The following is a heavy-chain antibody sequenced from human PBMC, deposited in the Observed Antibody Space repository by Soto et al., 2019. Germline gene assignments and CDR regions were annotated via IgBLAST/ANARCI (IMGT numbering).Heavy chain of an antibody. CDR2: INAGNGNT. Sequence: QVPLVQSGAEVKKPGASVKVSCKASGYTFTSYAMHWVRQAPGQRLEWMGWINAGNGNTKYSQKFQGRVTITRDTSASTAYMELSSLRSEDTAVYYCARAAKKVFGVVIIYYYMDVWGKGTTVTVSS. D-gene: IGHD3-3*01. CDR3: ARAAKKVFGVVIIYYYMDV. CDR1: GYTFTSYA. V-gene: IGHV1-3*01. J-gene: IGHJ6*03.